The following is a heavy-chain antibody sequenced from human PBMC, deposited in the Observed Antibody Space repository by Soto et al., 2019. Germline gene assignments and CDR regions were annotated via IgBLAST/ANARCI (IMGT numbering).Heavy chain of an antibody. CDR3: AASSSVAAAGDFKF. V-gene: IGHV1-69*01. Sequence: QLQLVQSGAEVKEPGSSVKVSCKDTGDLFNNYAFNWVRQAPGQGLEWMGRISPLFSTTNYAQKFQGRVTIGADELTTIVDLEVSNLESEDTAMYYCAASSSVAAAGDFKFWGQGTLVTVSP. CDR2: ISPLFSTT. J-gene: IGHJ4*02. CDR1: GDLFNNYA. D-gene: IGHD6-13*01.